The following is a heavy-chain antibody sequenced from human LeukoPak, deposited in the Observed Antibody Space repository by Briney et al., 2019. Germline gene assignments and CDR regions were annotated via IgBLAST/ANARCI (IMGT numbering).Heavy chain of an antibody. CDR1: GITFSNYN. D-gene: IGHD3-3*01. J-gene: IGHJ4*02. CDR3: ARVLSGYSFPSYFDY. V-gene: IGHV3-21*01. Sequence: GGSLRLSCAAPGITFSNYNMNWVRQAPGKGLEWVSSISSSSSYIYYADSVKGRFTISRDNAKNSLYLQMNSLRAEDTAVYYCARVLSGYSFPSYFDYWGQGTLVTVSS. CDR2: ISSSSSYI.